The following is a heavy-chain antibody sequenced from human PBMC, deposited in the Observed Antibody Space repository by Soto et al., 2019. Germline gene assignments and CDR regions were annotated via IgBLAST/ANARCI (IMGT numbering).Heavy chain of an antibody. V-gene: IGHV4-31*03. Sequence: PSETLSLTCTVPGGSISSGGYYWSWIRQHPGKGLEWIGYIYYSGSTYYNPSLKSRVTISVDTSKNQFSLKLSSVTAADTAVYYCARARRVVVAATWFDPWGQGTLVTVSS. CDR1: GGSISSGGYY. D-gene: IGHD2-15*01. CDR2: IYYSGST. J-gene: IGHJ5*02. CDR3: ARARRVVVAATWFDP.